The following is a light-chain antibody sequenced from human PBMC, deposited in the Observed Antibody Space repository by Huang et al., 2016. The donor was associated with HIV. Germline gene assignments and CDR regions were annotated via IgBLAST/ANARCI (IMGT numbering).Light chain of an antibody. V-gene: IGKV1-5*03. CDR2: KAS. Sequence: DIQMTQSPSTLSASVGDRVTITCQASQSISNWLAWYQQKPGKAPKLRIYKASNLESGVPSRFSGSGSGTEFTLTISSLQPDDFATYYCQQYNIYSTFGQGTKVDMK. CDR3: QQYNIYST. J-gene: IGKJ1*01. CDR1: QSISNW.